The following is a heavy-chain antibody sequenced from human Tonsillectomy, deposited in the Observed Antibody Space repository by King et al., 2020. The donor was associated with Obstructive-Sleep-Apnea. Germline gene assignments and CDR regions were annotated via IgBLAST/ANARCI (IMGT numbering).Heavy chain of an antibody. CDR2: SNAGNGNR. V-gene: IGHV1-3*01. CDR1: GYTFTSYA. CDR3: ARDHRDTAMPTGYDY. D-gene: IGHD5-18*01. Sequence: VQLVQSGAEVKKPGASVKVSCKASGYTFTSYAMHWVRQAPGQRLEWMGWSNAGNGNRKYSQKFQGRVTITRDTSASTAYMELSSLRSEDTAVYYCARDHRDTAMPTGYDYWGQGTLVTVSS. J-gene: IGHJ4*02.